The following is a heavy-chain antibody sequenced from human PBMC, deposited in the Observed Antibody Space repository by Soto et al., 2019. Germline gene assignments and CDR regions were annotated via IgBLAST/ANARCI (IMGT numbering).Heavy chain of an antibody. V-gene: IGHV1-69*13. D-gene: IGHD2-2*01. J-gene: IGHJ6*02. Sequence: SVKVSCKASGGTFSSYAISWVRQAPGQGLEWMGGIIPIFGTANYAQKFQGRVTITADESTSTAYMELSSLGSEDTAVYYCARADPGDCSSTSCYGYYYGMDVWGQGTTVTVSS. CDR1: GGTFSSYA. CDR3: ARADPGDCSSTSCYGYYYGMDV. CDR2: IIPIFGTA.